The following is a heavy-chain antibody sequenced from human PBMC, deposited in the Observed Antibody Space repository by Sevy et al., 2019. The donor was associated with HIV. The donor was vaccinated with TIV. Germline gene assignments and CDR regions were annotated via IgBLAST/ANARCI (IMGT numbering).Heavy chain of an antibody. CDR1: GYTFISYG. J-gene: IGHJ6*02. CDR3: ARDSMPTVQGIIITPYYYGMDL. D-gene: IGHD3-10*01. CDR2: ISGDNGNT. V-gene: IGHV1-18*01. Sequence: GESLKISCKASGYTFISYGISWVRQAPGQGLEWMGWISGDNGNTISAQNLQGRVTMSTDTSTSTAYMELRSLRSDDTAVYYCARDSMPTVQGIIITPYYYGMDLWGQGTTVTVSS.